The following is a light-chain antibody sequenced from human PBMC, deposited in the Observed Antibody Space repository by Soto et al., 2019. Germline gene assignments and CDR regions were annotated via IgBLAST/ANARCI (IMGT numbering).Light chain of an antibody. CDR1: SSNIGHNY. CDR3: TSYTKNRPLV. Sequence: QSVLTQPPSVSAAPGQKVTISCSGSSSNIGHNYVFWYQQFPGTAPKLLISDNDKRPSGIPDRFSGSRSGNTASLTISGLQAEDEAEDYCTSYTKNRPLVFGTGTKLTVL. CDR2: DND. J-gene: IGLJ1*01. V-gene: IGLV1-51*01.